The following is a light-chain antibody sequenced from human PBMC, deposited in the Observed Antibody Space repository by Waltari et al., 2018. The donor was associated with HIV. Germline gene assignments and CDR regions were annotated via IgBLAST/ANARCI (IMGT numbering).Light chain of an antibody. Sequence: QSALTQSASVSGSPGQSITIYCTGTGSDIGGSNYVSWYQQQPGKAPKLLIDDVTDRPSGMSDRFSGSKSGNTASLTISGLQTEDEADYYCSSYSTAANVVFGGGTKLTVL. V-gene: IGLV2-14*03. CDR1: GSDIGGSNY. CDR2: DVT. J-gene: IGLJ2*01. CDR3: SSYSTAANVV.